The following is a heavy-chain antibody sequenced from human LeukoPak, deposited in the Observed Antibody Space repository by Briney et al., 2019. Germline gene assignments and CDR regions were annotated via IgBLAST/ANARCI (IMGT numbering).Heavy chain of an antibody. J-gene: IGHJ4*02. CDR1: GGTFSSYA. Sequence: SVKVSCKASGGTFSSYAISWVRQAPGQGLEWMGGIIPIFGTANYAQKFQGRVTITADESTSTAYMELSSLRSEDTAVYYCARGETMIVVVPDYWGQGTLVTVSS. D-gene: IGHD3-22*01. CDR3: ARGETMIVVVPDY. CDR2: IIPIFGTA. V-gene: IGHV1-69*13.